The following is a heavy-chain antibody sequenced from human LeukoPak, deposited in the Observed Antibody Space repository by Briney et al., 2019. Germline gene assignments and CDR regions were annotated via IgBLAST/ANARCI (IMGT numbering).Heavy chain of an antibody. CDR3: ARVDYDFWRGDYYYMDV. D-gene: IGHD3-3*01. J-gene: IGHJ6*03. Sequence: GGSLRLSCAASGFTFSSYAMSWVRQAPGKGLEWVSAISGSGGSTYYADSVKGRFTISRDNSKNTLYLQMNSLRAEDTAVYYCARVDYDFWRGDYYYMDVWGKGTTVTVSS. V-gene: IGHV3-23*01. CDR1: GFTFSSYA. CDR2: ISGSGGST.